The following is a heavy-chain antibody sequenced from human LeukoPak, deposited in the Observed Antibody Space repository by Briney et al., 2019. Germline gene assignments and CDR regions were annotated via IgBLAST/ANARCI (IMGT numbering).Heavy chain of an antibody. CDR2: IKQDGSEK. J-gene: IGHJ4*02. Sequence: PGGSLRLSCAASGFTFSTYYMSWVRQAPGTGLEWVANIKQDGSEKYYVDSVKGRFTISRDNAKNSLYLQMNSLRAEDTAVYYCATRIVGATDYWGQGTLVTVSS. V-gene: IGHV3-7*01. CDR3: ATRIVGATDY. CDR1: GFTFSTYY. D-gene: IGHD1-26*01.